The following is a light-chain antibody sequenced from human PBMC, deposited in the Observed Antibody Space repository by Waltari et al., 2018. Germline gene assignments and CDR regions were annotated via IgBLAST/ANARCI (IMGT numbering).Light chain of an antibody. CDR2: GAS. CDR1: QSLSSN. V-gene: IGKV3-15*01. CDR3: QQYADWPPT. J-gene: IGKJ1*01. Sequence: EIVMTQSPATLSVSPGERATLSCSASQSLSSNLVWYQQKPGQAPSLLIYGASTRATGIPARFSGSGSGTEFTLTISSLQSEDFAVYYCQQYADWPPTFGQGTKVEIK.